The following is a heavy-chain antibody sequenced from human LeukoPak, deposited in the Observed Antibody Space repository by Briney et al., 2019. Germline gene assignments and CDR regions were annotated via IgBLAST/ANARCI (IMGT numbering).Heavy chain of an antibody. D-gene: IGHD5-18*01. CDR1: GFTFSSYA. Sequence: GGSLRLSCAASGFTFSSYAMSWVRQAPGKGLEWVSAISGSGGSTYYANSVKGRFTISRDNSKNTLYLQMNSLRAEDTAVYYCAKDTAMVPYFDYWGQGTLVTVSS. J-gene: IGHJ4*02. V-gene: IGHV3-23*01. CDR2: ISGSGGST. CDR3: AKDTAMVPYFDY.